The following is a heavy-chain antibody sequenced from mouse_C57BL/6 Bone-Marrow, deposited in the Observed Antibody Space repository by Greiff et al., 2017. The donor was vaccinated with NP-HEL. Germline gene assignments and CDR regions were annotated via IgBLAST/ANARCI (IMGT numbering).Heavy chain of an antibody. J-gene: IGHJ3*01. D-gene: IGHD2-1*01. CDR2: IDPSDSYT. Sequence: VQLQQPGAELVRPGTSVKLSCKASGYTFTSYWMHWVKQRPGQGLEWIGVIDPSDSYTNYNQKFKGKATLTVDTSSSTAYMQLSSLTSEDSAVYYCARFYGKSAYWGQGTLVTISA. CDR3: ARFYGKSAY. V-gene: IGHV1-59*01. CDR1: GYTFTSYW.